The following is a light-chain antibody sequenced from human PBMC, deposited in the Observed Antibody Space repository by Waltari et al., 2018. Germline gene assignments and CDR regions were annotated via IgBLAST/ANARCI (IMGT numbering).Light chain of an antibody. J-gene: IGLJ2*01. CDR2: EQN. CDR1: RLRSFH. V-gene: IGLV3-19*01. Sequence: TQDPAVSVAVGQTVRITCQGDRLRSFHSSWYQQRPGQAPKLPIDEQNNRPSGVPGRFSGSSSDNTASLTITGAQAEDEAYYYCHSRDASGVGGAFGGGTKLTVL. CDR3: HSRDASGVGGA.